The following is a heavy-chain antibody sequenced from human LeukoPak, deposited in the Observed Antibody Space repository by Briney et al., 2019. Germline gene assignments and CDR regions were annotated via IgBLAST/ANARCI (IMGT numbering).Heavy chain of an antibody. Sequence: ASVKVSCKASGYTFTSYGISWVRQAPGQGLEWMGWISAYNGNTNYAQKLQGRVTVTTDTSTSTAYMELRSLRSDDTAVYYCARDSIVVVPAASPYYFDCWGQGTLVTVSS. CDR3: ARDSIVVVPAASPYYFDC. CDR2: ISAYNGNT. J-gene: IGHJ4*02. CDR1: GYTFTSYG. V-gene: IGHV1-18*01. D-gene: IGHD2-2*01.